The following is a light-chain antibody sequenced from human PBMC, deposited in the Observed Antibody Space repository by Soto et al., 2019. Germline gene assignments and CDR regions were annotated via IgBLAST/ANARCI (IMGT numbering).Light chain of an antibody. Sequence: QSALTQPASVSGSPGQSITISCTGTSSDVGSYNLVSWYQQHPGKAPKLMIYEGSKRPSGVSNRFSGSESGNTASLTISGLQAEDEADYYCCSYAGSSTLFGTGTKVTVL. V-gene: IGLV2-23*03. J-gene: IGLJ1*01. CDR2: EGS. CDR1: SSDVGSYNL. CDR3: CSYAGSSTL.